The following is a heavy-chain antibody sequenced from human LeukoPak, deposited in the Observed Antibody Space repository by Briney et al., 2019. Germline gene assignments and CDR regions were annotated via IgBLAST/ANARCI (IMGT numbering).Heavy chain of an antibody. J-gene: IGHJ4*02. V-gene: IGHV1-18*01. CDR3: ARVPKYYDFWSGYYTIPRQGGYFDY. CDR1: GYTFTSYG. Sequence: ASVKVSCKASGYTFTSYGISWVRQAPGQGLEWMGWISAYNGNTNYAQKLQGRVTMTTDTSTSTAYMELRSLRSDDTAVYYCARVPKYYDFWSGYYTIPRQGGYFDYWGQGTLVTVSS. D-gene: IGHD3-3*01. CDR2: ISAYNGNT.